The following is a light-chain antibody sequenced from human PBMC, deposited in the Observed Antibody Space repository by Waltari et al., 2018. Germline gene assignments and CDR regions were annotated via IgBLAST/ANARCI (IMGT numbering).Light chain of an antibody. CDR1: QSISTW. Sequence: DIQMTQSPSTLSASVGDRVTITCRASQSISTWLAWYQQQPGKAPKLLVYKAASLESGVPARFSGSGAGTEFSRTISSLQPEDFATYYCQQYNSSFGGGTKVEIK. V-gene: IGKV1-5*03. CDR2: KAA. CDR3: QQYNSS. J-gene: IGKJ4*02.